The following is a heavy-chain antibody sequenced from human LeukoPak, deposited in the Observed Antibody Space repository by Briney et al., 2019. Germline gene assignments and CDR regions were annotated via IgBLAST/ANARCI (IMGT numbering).Heavy chain of an antibody. V-gene: IGHV4-30-4*01. Sequence: PSETLSLTCTVSGGSISSRDYYWSWIRQPPGKGLEWIGYIYYSGSTYYNPSLKSRVTISVDTSKNQFSLKLSSVTAADTAVYYCARGGYYDSSGYYPFDYWGQGTLVTVSS. D-gene: IGHD3-22*01. CDR2: IYYSGST. CDR1: GGSISSRDYY. CDR3: ARGGYYDSSGYYPFDY. J-gene: IGHJ4*02.